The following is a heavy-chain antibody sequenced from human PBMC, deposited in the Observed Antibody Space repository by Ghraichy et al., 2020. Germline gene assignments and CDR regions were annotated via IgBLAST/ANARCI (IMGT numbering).Heavy chain of an antibody. Sequence: GTLRLSCAASGFSFNSYTMNWVRQAPGKGLEWVSSVNCNSVYIYYADSVKGRFTISRDNAKNSLYLQMNSLRAEDTAVYYCASYDFWSGPEAFHIWGQGTTVTVSS. D-gene: IGHD3-3*01. CDR1: GFSFNSYT. CDR2: VNCNSVYI. CDR3: ASYDFWSGPEAFHI. J-gene: IGHJ3*02. V-gene: IGHV3-21*01.